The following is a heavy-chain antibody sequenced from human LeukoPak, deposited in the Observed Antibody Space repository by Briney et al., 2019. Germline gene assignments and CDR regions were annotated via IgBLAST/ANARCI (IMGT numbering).Heavy chain of an antibody. CDR1: GYTFTHQW. CDR3: ARHSDVIGAI. V-gene: IGHV5-51*01. Sequence: GESLKISCKASGYTFTHQWIGWVRQKSGSGLEWMGIIYPRDSDTRYSPSFQGHVSISADTSINTAYLEWGRLEGSDTAIYYCARHSDVIGAIWGQGTLVTVSS. D-gene: IGHD3-10*01. CDR2: IYPRDSDT. J-gene: IGHJ4*02.